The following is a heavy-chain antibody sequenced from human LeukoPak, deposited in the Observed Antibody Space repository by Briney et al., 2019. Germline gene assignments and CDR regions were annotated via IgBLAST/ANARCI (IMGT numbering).Heavy chain of an antibody. J-gene: IGHJ5*02. CDR3: ARLRPNYDFWSGFNWFDP. CDR1: GGSISSSSYY. D-gene: IGHD3-3*01. Sequence: SDTLSLTCTVSGGSISSSSYYWGWLRPPPGKGLVGFGSIYYSGSTYYNPSLKSRVTISVDTSKNQLSLKLSSVTAADPAVYYCARLRPNYDFWSGFNWFDPWGQGTLVTVSS. CDR2: IYYSGST. V-gene: IGHV4-39*01.